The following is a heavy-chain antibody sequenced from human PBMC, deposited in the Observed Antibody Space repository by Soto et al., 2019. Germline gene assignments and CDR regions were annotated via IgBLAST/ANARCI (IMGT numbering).Heavy chain of an antibody. CDR2: IKSNVDGGTT. CDR1: GFTFSYAW. CDR3: TPDLRWEVAPPDY. D-gene: IGHD1-26*01. Sequence: EVQLVESGGGLLKPGGSLRLSCAASGFTFSYAWMTWVRQAPGKGLEWVGRIKSNVDGGTTDYAAPVKGRFTISRDDSKNTLYLQMISLKTEDTAVYYCTPDLRWEVAPPDYWGRGTLVTVSS. J-gene: IGHJ4*02. V-gene: IGHV3-15*01.